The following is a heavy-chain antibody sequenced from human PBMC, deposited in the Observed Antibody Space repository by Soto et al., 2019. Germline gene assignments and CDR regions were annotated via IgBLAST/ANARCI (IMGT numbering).Heavy chain of an antibody. Sequence: TGGSLILSCAASGFNVSNHYMRWIRKAPGKGLEWVSVIYSGGSTYYADSVKGRFTISRDNSKNTLYLQMNSLRAEDTAVYYCAREDYYDSSGYYGYWGQGTLVTVSS. J-gene: IGHJ4*02. CDR1: GFNVSNHY. CDR2: IYSGGST. CDR3: AREDYYDSSGYYGY. D-gene: IGHD3-22*01. V-gene: IGHV3-53*01.